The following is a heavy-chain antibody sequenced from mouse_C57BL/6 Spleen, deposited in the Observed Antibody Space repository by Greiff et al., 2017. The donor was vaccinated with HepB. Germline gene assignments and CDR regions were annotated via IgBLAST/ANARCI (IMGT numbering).Heavy chain of an antibody. CDR3: ARGDYSTFAY. CDR2: IHPNSGST. V-gene: IGHV1-64*01. CDR1: GYTFTSYW. D-gene: IGHD2-5*01. J-gene: IGHJ3*01. Sequence: QVQLKQPGAELVKPGASVKLSCKASGYTFTSYWMHWVKQRPGQGLEWIGMIHPNSGSTNYNEKFKSKATLTVDKSSSTAYMQLSSLTSEDSAVYYCARGDYSTFAYWGQGTLVTVSA.